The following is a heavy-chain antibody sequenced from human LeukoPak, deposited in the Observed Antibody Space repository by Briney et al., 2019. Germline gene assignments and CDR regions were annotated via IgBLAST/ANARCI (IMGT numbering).Heavy chain of an antibody. Sequence: GGSLRLSCTASGFTFTTYWMSWVRQAPGKGLEWVSVIYSGGSTYYADSVKGRFTISRDNSKNTLYLQMNSLRAEDTAVYYCASTYCSSTSCSYYYYYYMDVWGKGTTVTVSS. D-gene: IGHD2-2*01. CDR2: IYSGGST. CDR3: ASTYCSSTSCSYYYYYYMDV. V-gene: IGHV3-53*01. CDR1: GFTFTTYW. J-gene: IGHJ6*03.